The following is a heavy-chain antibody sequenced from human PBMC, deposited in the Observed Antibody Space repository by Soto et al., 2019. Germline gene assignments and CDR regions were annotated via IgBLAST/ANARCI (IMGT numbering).Heavy chain of an antibody. D-gene: IGHD2-15*01. Sequence: GGSLRLSCAASGFTFSSYAMSWVRQAPGKGLEWVSAISGSGGSTYYADSVKGRSTISRDNSKNTLYLQMNSLRAEDTAVYYCAKALQYCSGGSCYSSLFDYWGQGTLVTVSS. J-gene: IGHJ4*02. V-gene: IGHV3-23*01. CDR1: GFTFSSYA. CDR3: AKALQYCSGGSCYSSLFDY. CDR2: ISGSGGST.